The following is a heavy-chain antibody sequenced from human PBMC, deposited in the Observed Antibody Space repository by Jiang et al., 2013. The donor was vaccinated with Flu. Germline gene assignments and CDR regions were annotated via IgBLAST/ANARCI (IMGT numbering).Heavy chain of an antibody. V-gene: IGHV5-10-1*01. CDR2: IDPSDSYT. CDR3: ARDGGDYYDSSGYLDY. D-gene: IGHD3-22*01. CDR1: YSFTSYW. Sequence: YSFTSYWISWVRQMPGKGLEWMGRIDPSDSYTNYSPSFQGHVTISADKSISTAYLQWSSLKASDTAVYYCARDGGDYYDSSGYLDYWGQGTLVTVSS. J-gene: IGHJ4*02.